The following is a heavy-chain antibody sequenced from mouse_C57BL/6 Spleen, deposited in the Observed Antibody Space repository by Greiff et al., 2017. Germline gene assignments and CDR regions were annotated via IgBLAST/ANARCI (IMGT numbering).Heavy chain of an antibody. CDR1: GYTFTDYY. CDR2: IYPGSGNT. V-gene: IGHV1-76*01. D-gene: IGHD4-1*01. CDR3: ARPWDGLGFAY. J-gene: IGHJ3*01. Sequence: QVQLQQSGAELVRPGASVKLSCKASGYTFTDYYINWVKQRPGQGLEWIARIYPGSGNTYYNEKFKGKATLTAEKSSSPAYMQLSSLTSEDSAVYFCARPWDGLGFAYWGQGTLVTVSA.